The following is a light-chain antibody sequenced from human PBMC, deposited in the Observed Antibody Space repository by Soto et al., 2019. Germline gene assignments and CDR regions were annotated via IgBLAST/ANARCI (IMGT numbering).Light chain of an antibody. CDR2: GAF. J-gene: IGKJ2*01. Sequence: EIVLTQSPGTLSLSPGEAATLSCRASQSVTSSSLAWYQQKPGQAPRLLIYGAFHRATGIPDRFSGSGSGTDFTLTISRLEPEDFAVYYCQQYGSSLPYTFGQGTKLEVK. CDR1: QSVTSSS. CDR3: QQYGSSLPYT. V-gene: IGKV3-20*01.